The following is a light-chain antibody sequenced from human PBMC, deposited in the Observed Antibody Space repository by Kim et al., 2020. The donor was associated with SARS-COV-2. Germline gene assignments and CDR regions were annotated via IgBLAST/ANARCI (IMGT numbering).Light chain of an antibody. V-gene: IGLV1-47*01. CDR3: AAWDDSLSVRV. Sequence: QRLAISSSGTRPNIGINYIHWYQQVPRTTPKLLIYRNDQRPSGVPDRFSCSKSGTSASLAISGLRSEDVADYYCAAWDDSLSVRVFGGGTQLTVL. J-gene: IGLJ3*02. CDR2: RND. CDR1: RPNIGINY.